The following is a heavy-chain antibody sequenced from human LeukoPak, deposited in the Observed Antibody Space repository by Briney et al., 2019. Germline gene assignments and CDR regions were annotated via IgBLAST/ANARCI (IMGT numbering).Heavy chain of an antibody. V-gene: IGHV3-15*01. CDR1: GFTFSNAW. D-gene: IGHD3-10*01. J-gene: IGHJ6*02. CDR2: IKSKTDGGST. CDR3: TTAPIITMVRGLYGMDV. Sequence: PGGSLRLSCAASGFTFSNAWMSWVRQAPGKGLEWVGRIKSKTDGGSTDYAAPVKGRFTISRDDSKNTLYLQMNSLKTEDTAVYYCTTAPIITMVRGLYGMDVWGQGTTVTVSS.